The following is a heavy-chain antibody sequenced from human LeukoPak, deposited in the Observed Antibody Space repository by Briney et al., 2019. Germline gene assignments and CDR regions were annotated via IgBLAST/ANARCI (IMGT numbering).Heavy chain of an antibody. D-gene: IGHD3-22*01. V-gene: IGHV1-69*13. CDR2: IIPIFGTA. J-gene: IGHJ4*02. Sequence: VKVSCKASGVSFSSYAISWVRQAPGQGPEWMGGIIPIFGTANYAQKSQGRVTITADKSTSTPYIQLSSLKSENPPLYHFSIDLRYYDSSGSRFDYWGEGALVTVSS. CDR1: GVSFSSYA. CDR3: SIDLRYYDSSGSRFDY.